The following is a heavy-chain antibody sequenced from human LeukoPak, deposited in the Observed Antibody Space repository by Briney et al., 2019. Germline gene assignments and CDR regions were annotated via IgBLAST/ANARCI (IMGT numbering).Heavy chain of an antibody. V-gene: IGHV4-34*01. D-gene: IGHD4-17*01. Sequence: SETLSLTCAVYGGSFSGYYWSWIRQPPGKGLGWIGEINHSGSTNYNPSLKSRVTISVDTSKNQFSLKLSSVTAADTAVYYCASWDYGDYVGLNWFDPWGQGTLVTVSS. J-gene: IGHJ5*02. CDR2: INHSGST. CDR3: ASWDYGDYVGLNWFDP. CDR1: GGSFSGYY.